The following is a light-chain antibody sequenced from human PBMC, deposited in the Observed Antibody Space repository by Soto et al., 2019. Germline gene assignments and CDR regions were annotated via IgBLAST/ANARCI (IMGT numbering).Light chain of an antibody. J-gene: IGLJ3*02. V-gene: IGLV2-14*01. CDR3: SAYTARSTLV. CDR2: EVR. CDR1: MRDVGAYNL. Sequence: QSALPQPASVSGSAGPSITISCSGTMRDVGAYNLVSWYQQHPGTAPKLIIYEVRNRPSGISSRFSGSRSGNTASLTISGLQSEDEGDYYCSAYTARSTLVFGGGTKLTVL.